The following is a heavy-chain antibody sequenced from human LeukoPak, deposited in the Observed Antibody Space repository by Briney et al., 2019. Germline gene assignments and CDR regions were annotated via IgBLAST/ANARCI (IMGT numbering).Heavy chain of an antibody. CDR1: GFTFSSYA. V-gene: IGHV1-2*02. Sequence: GGSLRLSCAASGFTFSSYAMHWVRQAPGQGLEWMGWINPNSGDTNNAQKFQGRVTMTRDTSISTAYMELSRLKSDDTAVYYCARDKASLGIPYWGQGTLVTVSS. CDR2: INPNSGDT. CDR3: ARDKASLGIPY. J-gene: IGHJ4*02. D-gene: IGHD3-3*02.